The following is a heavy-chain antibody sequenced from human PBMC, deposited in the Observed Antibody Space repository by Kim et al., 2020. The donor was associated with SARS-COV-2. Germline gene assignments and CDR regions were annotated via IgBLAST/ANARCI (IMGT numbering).Heavy chain of an antibody. CDR1: GYTLTELS. CDR3: ATGSRYVEMATMEASPFDY. J-gene: IGHJ4*02. V-gene: IGHV1-24*01. D-gene: IGHD5-12*01. Sequence: ASVKVSCKVSGYTLTELSMHWVRQAPGKGLEWMGGFDPEDGETIYAQKFQGRVTMTEDTSTDTAYMELSSLRSEDTAVYYCATGSRYVEMATMEASPFDYWGQGTLVTVSS. CDR2: FDPEDGET.